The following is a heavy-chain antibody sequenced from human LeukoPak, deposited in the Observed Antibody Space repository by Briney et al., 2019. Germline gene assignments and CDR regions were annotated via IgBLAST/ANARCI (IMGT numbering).Heavy chain of an antibody. V-gene: IGHV1-46*01. J-gene: IGHJ4*02. D-gene: IGHD1-26*01. CDR3: AREDSGTTFDY. CDR1: GYTFTSYA. CDR2: INPSGGST. Sequence: ASVKVSCKASGYTFTSYAMNWVRQAPGQGLEWMGIINPSGGSTSYAQKFQGRVTMTRDTSTSTVYMELSSLRSEDTAVYYCAREDSGTTFDYWGQGTLVTVSS.